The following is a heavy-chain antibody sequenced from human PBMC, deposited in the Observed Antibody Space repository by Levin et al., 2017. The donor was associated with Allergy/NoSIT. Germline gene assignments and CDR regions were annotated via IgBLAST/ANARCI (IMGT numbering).Heavy chain of an antibody. Sequence: ASVKVSCKTSGYIFPTYGITWVRQAPGQGLEWVGRISTYLGDAKYSQKFQGRVTMTTETLTGTVYMELRSLRSDDTAVYYCARGGDYYGSGSYPGDFWGQGTRVTVSS. CDR3: ARGGDYYGSGSYPGDF. J-gene: IGHJ4*02. CDR2: ISTYLGDA. CDR1: GYIFPTYG. V-gene: IGHV1-18*01. D-gene: IGHD3-10*01.